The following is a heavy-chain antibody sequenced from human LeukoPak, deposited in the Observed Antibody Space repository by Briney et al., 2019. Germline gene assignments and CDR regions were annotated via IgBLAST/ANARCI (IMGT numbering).Heavy chain of an antibody. CDR3: TKALFGGMTV. V-gene: IGHV3-23*01. Sequence: GGSLRLSCVASGITFSNYAVSWVRQAPEKGLECVSGISGSGGTTYYADSVKGRFTISRDNSKNTVSMQLDSLRVDDTAIYYCTKALFGGMTVWGQGTTVTVSS. CDR2: ISGSGGTT. CDR1: GITFSNYA. J-gene: IGHJ6*02. D-gene: IGHD3-10*01.